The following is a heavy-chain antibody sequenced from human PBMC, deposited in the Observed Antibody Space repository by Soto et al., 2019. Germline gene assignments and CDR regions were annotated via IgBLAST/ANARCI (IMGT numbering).Heavy chain of an antibody. J-gene: IGHJ6*02. V-gene: IGHV1-3*01. Sequence: GASVKVSCKASGFTFTTYAIHWVRQAPGQRLEWMGWINAGNGNTKYSQNFQGRVTITRDTSANTAYMELSSLRSEDTAVYYCARDPSYYGMDVWGQGTTVTVSS. CDR3: ARDPSYYGMDV. CDR2: INAGNGNT. CDR1: GFTFTTYA.